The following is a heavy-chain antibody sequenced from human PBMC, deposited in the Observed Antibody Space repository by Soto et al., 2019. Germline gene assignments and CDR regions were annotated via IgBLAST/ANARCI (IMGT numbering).Heavy chain of an antibody. CDR2: ILHTGST. CDR3: GRSPWLLISYYFDP. Sequence: SETMSLTCSVTGGSISSSDYYWVWIRQPPGKGLEWIVSILHTGSTYYNPSLESRVTISVDTSKNQFSLQLSSVTAADTAVYYCGRSPWLLISYYFDPWGQGTLVTVSS. D-gene: IGHD1-26*01. CDR1: GGSISSSDYY. J-gene: IGHJ4*02. V-gene: IGHV4-39*01.